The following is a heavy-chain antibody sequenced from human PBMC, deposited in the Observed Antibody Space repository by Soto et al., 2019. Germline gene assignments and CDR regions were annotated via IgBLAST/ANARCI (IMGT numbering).Heavy chain of an antibody. V-gene: IGHV1-69*13. CDR1: GATFSSYA. CDR3: ARLNGVWLLPHPKYYYYYYGMDV. Sequence: ASVKVSCKASGATFSSYAISWVRQAPGQGLEWMGGIIPIFGTANYAQKFQGRVTITADESTSTAYMELSSLRYEDTAVYYCARLNGVWLLPHPKYYYYYYGMDVWGQGTTVTVSS. D-gene: IGHD3-22*01. J-gene: IGHJ6*02. CDR2: IIPIFGTA.